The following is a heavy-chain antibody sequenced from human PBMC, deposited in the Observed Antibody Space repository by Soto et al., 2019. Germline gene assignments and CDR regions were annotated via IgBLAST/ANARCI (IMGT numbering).Heavy chain of an antibody. CDR2: IYYSGST. D-gene: IGHD3-3*01. V-gene: IGHV4-61*01. CDR1: GGSVSSGSYY. CDR3: ARGILDTIFGVVMGWFDP. J-gene: IGHJ5*02. Sequence: SETLSLTCTVSGGSVSSGSYYWSWIRQPPGKGLEWIGYIYYSGSTNYNPSLKSRVTISVDTSKNQFSLKLSSVTAADTAVYYCARGILDTIFGVVMGWFDPWGQGTLVTVSS.